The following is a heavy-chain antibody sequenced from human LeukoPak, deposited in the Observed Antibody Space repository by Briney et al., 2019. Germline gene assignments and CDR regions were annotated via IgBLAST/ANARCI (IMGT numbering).Heavy chain of an antibody. CDR2: IFGSGGSP. V-gene: IGHV3-23*01. J-gene: IGHJ4*02. CDR1: GFTFGSFA. D-gene: IGHD5-18*01. CDR3: GKTTAGYSSGQKPAWPVDY. Sequence: GGSLRLSCEASGFTFGSFAMYWVRQAPGKGLEWIAGIFGSGGSPHYADPVKGRFTISRENSKNTVYLQINSLRAEDTAVYYCGKTTAGYSSGQKPAWPVDYWGQGTLVTVSS.